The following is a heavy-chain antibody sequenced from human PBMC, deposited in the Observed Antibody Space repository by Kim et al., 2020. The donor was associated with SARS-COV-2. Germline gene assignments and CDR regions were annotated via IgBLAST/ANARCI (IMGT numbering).Heavy chain of an antibody. D-gene: IGHD2-2*01. Sequence: GGSLRLSCAASGFTVSSNYMSWVRQAPGKGLEWVSVIYSGGSTYYADSVKGRFTISRDNSKNTLYLQMNSLRAEDTAVYYCARLPIIPPGGCSSTSCYQFDYWGQGTLVTVSS. CDR1: GFTVSSNY. J-gene: IGHJ4*02. CDR2: IYSGGST. CDR3: ARLPIIPPGGCSSTSCYQFDY. V-gene: IGHV3-53*01.